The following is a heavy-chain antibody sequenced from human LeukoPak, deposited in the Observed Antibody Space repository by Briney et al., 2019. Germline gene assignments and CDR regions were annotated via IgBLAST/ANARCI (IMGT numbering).Heavy chain of an antibody. Sequence: SSETLSLTCTVSGGSISSSTYYWGWIRRPPGKGLEWIGSIYYSGSTYYNPSLKSRVTVSVDTSKNQFSLKLSSVTAADTAVYYCVRGSTLRHYQYWGQGTLVTVSS. CDR3: VRGSTLRHYQY. V-gene: IGHV4-39*01. CDR1: GGSISSSTYY. J-gene: IGHJ4*02. D-gene: IGHD3-16*01. CDR2: IYYSGST.